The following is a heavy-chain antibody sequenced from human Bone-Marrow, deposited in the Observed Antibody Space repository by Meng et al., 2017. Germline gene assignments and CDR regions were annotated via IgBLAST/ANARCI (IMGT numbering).Heavy chain of an antibody. CDR1: GFSFTDAW. D-gene: IGHD6-13*01. V-gene: IGHV3-15*04. Sequence: GESLKISCVASGFSFTDAWMSWVRQAPGKGLEWVGRIENNSDGGTTDYAAPVKGRFTISRDDSKNTLYLQMNSLIIEDTALYFCATGAAAADHWGQGTLVTVSS. CDR2: IENNSDGGTT. J-gene: IGHJ4*02. CDR3: ATGAAAADH.